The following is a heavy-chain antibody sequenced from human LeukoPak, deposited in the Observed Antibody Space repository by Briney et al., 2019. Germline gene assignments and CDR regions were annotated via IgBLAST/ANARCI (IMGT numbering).Heavy chain of an antibody. V-gene: IGHV3-21*01. J-gene: IGHJ6*03. CDR1: GFTFSSYS. Sequence: NPGGSLRLSCAASGFTFSSYSMNWVRQAPGKGLEWVSSITSSSYAYYADSMKGRFTISRDNAKNSLYLKMNSLRAEDTAVYYCARETTTSLEWSSTGYMDVWGKGTTVTVSS. CDR2: ITSSSYA. CDR3: ARETTTSLEWSSTGYMDV. D-gene: IGHD3-3*02.